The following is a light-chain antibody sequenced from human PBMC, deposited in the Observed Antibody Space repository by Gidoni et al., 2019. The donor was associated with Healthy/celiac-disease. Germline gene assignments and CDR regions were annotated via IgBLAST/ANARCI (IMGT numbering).Light chain of an antibody. CDR3: SSYTSSSTRVV. Sequence: QSALTQPASVSGPPGQSITISCTGTSSDVGGYNYVSWYQQHPGKALKLMIYEVSNRPSGVSNRFSGSKSGNTASLTISGLQAEDEADYYCSSYTSSSTRVVFGGGTKLTVL. V-gene: IGLV2-14*01. J-gene: IGLJ2*01. CDR2: EVS. CDR1: SSDVGGYNY.